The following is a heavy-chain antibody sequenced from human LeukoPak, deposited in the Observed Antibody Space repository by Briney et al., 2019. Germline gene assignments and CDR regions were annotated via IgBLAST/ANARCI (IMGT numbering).Heavy chain of an antibody. CDR3: ARASEYYYDSSGYLVQAYAFDI. CDR1: GGPFSSYA. Sequence: ASVKVSFKASGGPFSSYAISWVRQAPGQGLEWMGRIIPIFGTANYAQKFQGRVTITTDESTSTAYMELSSLRSEDTAVYYCARASEYYYDSSGYLVQAYAFDIWGQGTMVTVSS. CDR2: IIPIFGTA. J-gene: IGHJ3*02. V-gene: IGHV1-69*05. D-gene: IGHD3-22*01.